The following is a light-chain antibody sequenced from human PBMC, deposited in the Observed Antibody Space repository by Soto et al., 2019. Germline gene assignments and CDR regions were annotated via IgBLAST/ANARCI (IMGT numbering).Light chain of an antibody. CDR1: QSVSSS. CDR3: QQRSDWRIT. CDR2: DTS. J-gene: IGKJ5*01. V-gene: IGKV3-11*01. Sequence: EIVLTHPPDTLSLSPGETATLSSRASQSVSSSLAWYQQKHGQAPRLLISDTSNRATGIPARFSGSGSGTDFTPTISSLEPEDFAVYYCQQRSDWRITFGQGTRLEIK.